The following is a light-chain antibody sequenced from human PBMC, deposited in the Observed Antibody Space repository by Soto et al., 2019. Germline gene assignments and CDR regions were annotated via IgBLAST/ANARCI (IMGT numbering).Light chain of an antibody. CDR1: SSNIGAGYD. J-gene: IGLJ3*02. Sequence: QSVLTQPPSVSGAPGQRVTISCTGSSSNIGAGYDVHWYQQLPGTAPKLLIYGNNNRPSGVPDRFSGSKSGTSASLAITGLQADDEADYYCQSYDSSLCGSGVFGGGTKLTVL. CDR3: QSYDSSLCGSGV. CDR2: GNN. V-gene: IGLV1-40*01.